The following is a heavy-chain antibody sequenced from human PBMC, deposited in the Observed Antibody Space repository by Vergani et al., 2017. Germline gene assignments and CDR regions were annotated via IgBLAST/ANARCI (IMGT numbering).Heavy chain of an antibody. CDR1: GGSVSSDSYY. D-gene: IGHD7-27*01. CDR3: ARDGDPLRNWYFEL. Sequence: QVQLQESGPGLVKPSETLSLTCTVSGGSVSSDSYYWNWIRQPPGKGLEWIGYIYYSGSTNYNPSLKSRVTISVDTSKNQFSLKLSSVTAADTAVYYCARDGDPLRNWYFELWGRGTLVTVSS. CDR2: IYYSGST. V-gene: IGHV4-61*01. J-gene: IGHJ2*01.